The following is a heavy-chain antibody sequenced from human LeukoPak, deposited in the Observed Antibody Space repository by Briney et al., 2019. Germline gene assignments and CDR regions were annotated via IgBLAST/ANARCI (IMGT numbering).Heavy chain of an antibody. V-gene: IGHV3-30*04. D-gene: IGHD4-17*01. CDR1: GVSLRNYA. Sequence: GRSLRLSCTGSGVSLRNYAMHWVRRPPRRGLEWVAVISFDGTNKYYGDSVEGRFSVSRDNSKNTLYLQMNSLRPDDTAMYYCATDYGDYEPIDYWGQGTLVTVSS. CDR3: ATDYGDYEPIDY. CDR2: ISFDGTNK. J-gene: IGHJ4*02.